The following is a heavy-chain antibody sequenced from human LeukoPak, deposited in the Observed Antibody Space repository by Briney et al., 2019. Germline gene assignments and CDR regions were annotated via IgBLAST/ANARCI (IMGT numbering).Heavy chain of an antibody. CDR3: ARVPKVGAILYYYYYMDV. J-gene: IGHJ6*03. CDR2: IIPIFGTA. CDR1: GGTFSSYA. V-gene: IGHV1-69*05. Sequence: SVKVSCKASGGTFSSYAISWVRQAPGQGLEWMGGIIPIFGTANYAQKFQGRVTITTDESTSTAYVELSSLRSEDTAVYYCARVPKVGAILYYYYYMDVWGKGTTVTVSS. D-gene: IGHD3-3*01.